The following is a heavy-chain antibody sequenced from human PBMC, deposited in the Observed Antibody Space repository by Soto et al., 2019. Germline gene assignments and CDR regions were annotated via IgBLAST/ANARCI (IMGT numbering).Heavy chain of an antibody. CDR1: SAPVSGSTYT. CDR3: ASTGRFAAIELWWFDP. J-gene: IGHJ5*02. Sequence: PSETLSLTCTVSSAPVSGSTYTWGWIRQPPGKGLEWIGSIYYSGSTYYNPSLKSRVTISVDTSKNQFSVKLSSVTAADTAVYYCASTGRFAAIELWWFDPWGRGTLVTVSS. V-gene: IGHV4-39*01. D-gene: IGHD2-2*01. CDR2: IYYSGST.